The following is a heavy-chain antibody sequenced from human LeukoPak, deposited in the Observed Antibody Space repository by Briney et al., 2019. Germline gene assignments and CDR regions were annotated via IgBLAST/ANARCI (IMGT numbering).Heavy chain of an antibody. CDR3: AKDLVYYYDSSGYPDY. Sequence: GGSLRLSCAASGFTFSSYAMSWVRQAPGKGLEWVSAISGSGGSTYYADSVKGRFTISRDNSKNTLYLQMNSLRAEDTAVYYCAKDLVYYYDSSGYPDYRGQGTLVTVSS. CDR1: GFTFSSYA. J-gene: IGHJ4*02. CDR2: ISGSGGST. V-gene: IGHV3-23*01. D-gene: IGHD3-22*01.